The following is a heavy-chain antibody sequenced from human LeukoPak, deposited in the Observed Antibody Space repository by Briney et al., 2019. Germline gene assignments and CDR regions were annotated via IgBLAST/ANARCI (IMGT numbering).Heavy chain of an antibody. Sequence: SVKVSCKASGGTFSSNAISWVRQAPGQGLEWMGRIIPILGIANYAQKFQGRVTITADKSTSTAYMELSSLRSEDTAVYYCARATYYYDSSGHDYWGQGTLVTVSS. D-gene: IGHD3-22*01. CDR1: GGTFSSNA. J-gene: IGHJ4*02. CDR2: IIPILGIA. V-gene: IGHV1-69*04. CDR3: ARATYYYDSSGHDY.